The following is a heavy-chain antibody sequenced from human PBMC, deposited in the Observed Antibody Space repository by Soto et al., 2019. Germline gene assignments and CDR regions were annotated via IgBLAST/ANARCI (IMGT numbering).Heavy chain of an antibody. CDR2: IYPGDSDT. V-gene: IGHV5-51*01. J-gene: IGHJ6*02. D-gene: IGHD6-13*01. CDR3: ARTSAAGKYYYGMDV. CDR1: GYSFTSYW. Sequence: SLKISCKGSGYSFTSYWIGWVRQMPGKGLEWMGIIYPGDSDTRYSPSFQGQVTISADKSISTAYLQWSSLKASDTAMYYCARTSAAGKYYYGMDVWGRGTTVTVSS.